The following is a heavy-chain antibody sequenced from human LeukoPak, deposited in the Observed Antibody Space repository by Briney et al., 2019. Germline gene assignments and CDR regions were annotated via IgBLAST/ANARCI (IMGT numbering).Heavy chain of an antibody. CDR3: ARACSSTSCLYYYGMDV. J-gene: IGHJ6*02. CDR1: DYTFISYG. Sequence: GASVKVSCKASDYTFISYGISWVRQAPGQGLEWMGWISAYNGNTNYAQKLQGRVTMTTDTSTSTAYMELRSLRSDDTAVYYCARACSSTSCLYYYGMDVWGQGTTVTVSS. V-gene: IGHV1-18*01. D-gene: IGHD2-2*01. CDR2: ISAYNGNT.